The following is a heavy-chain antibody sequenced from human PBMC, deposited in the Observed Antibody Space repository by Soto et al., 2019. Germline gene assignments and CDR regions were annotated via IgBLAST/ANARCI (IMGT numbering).Heavy chain of an antibody. Sequence: QVQLQQWGAGLLKPSETLSLTCAVYGGSFSGYYWSWIRQPPGKGLEWIGEINHSGSTNYNPSLKSRVTISVDPSKNGFALKRSSVTAADTAVYYCARVSDGYNFDYLGQGTLVTVSS. D-gene: IGHD5-12*01. CDR1: GGSFSGYY. J-gene: IGHJ4*02. CDR2: INHSGST. V-gene: IGHV4-34*01. CDR3: ARVSDGYNFDY.